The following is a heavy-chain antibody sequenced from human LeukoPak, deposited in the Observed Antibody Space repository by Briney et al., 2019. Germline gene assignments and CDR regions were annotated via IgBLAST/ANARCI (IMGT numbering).Heavy chain of an antibody. D-gene: IGHD4-17*01. CDR3: AGSLDYGDLYNWFDP. J-gene: IGHJ5*02. Sequence: SETLALTCKVSGASISRYYWSWIRQPPGKGLEWIGYIYHSGSTYYNPSLKSRVTISVDRSKNQFSLKLSSVTAADTAVYYCAGSLDYGDLYNWFDPWGQGTLVTVSS. V-gene: IGHV4-59*04. CDR1: GASISRYY. CDR2: IYHSGST.